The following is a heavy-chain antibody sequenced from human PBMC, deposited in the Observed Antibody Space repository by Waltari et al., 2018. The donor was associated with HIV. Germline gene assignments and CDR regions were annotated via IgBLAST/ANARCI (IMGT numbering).Heavy chain of an antibody. Sequence: EVQLLESGGGLVQPGGSLRLSCAASGFRCSCYAMRCVRQAPGKGLEWVSAMCAGGVSTYYADSVKGRFTISRDNSKNTVYLQMNSLRGEDTAVYYCARDLGGYWYFDLWGRGTLVTVSS. D-gene: IGHD3-16*01. CDR1: GFRCSCYA. V-gene: IGHV3-23*01. CDR2: MCAGGVST. CDR3: ARDLGGYWYFDL. J-gene: IGHJ2*01.